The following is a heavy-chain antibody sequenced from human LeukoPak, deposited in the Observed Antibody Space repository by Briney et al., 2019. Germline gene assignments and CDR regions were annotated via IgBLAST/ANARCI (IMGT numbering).Heavy chain of an antibody. V-gene: IGHV4-34*01. CDR2: INHSGST. Sequence: PSETLSLTCAVYGGSFSGYYWSWIRQPPGKGLEWIGQINHSGSTSYNPSLKSRVTISVDTSKKQFSLKVTSVTAADTAVYYCARESSSGYYEYWGQGT. D-gene: IGHD3-22*01. CDR1: GGSFSGYY. CDR3: ARESSSGYYEY. J-gene: IGHJ4*02.